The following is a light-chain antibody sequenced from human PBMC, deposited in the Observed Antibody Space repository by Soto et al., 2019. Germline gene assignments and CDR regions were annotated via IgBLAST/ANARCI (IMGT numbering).Light chain of an antibody. Sequence: QSALTQPAFVSGSPRQSITISCTGTSSDVGSYNFVSWYQQHPGKAPKLMIYEVIKRPSGVSNRFSGSKSGNTASLTISGLQAEDEADYYCCSYAGNQTWVFGGGTKLTVL. V-gene: IGLV2-23*02. J-gene: IGLJ3*02. CDR1: SSDVGSYNF. CDR3: CSYAGNQTWV. CDR2: EVI.